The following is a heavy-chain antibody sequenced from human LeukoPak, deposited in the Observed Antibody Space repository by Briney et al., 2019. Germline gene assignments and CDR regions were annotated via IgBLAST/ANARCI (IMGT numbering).Heavy chain of an antibody. CDR1: GFTFSSYW. CDR3: ARADEGPYSGYDAFDY. D-gene: IGHD5-12*01. J-gene: IGHJ4*02. V-gene: IGHV3-7*01. Sequence: GGSLRLSCAASGFTFSSYWMSWVRQAPGKGLEWVANIKQDGSEKYYVDSVKGRFTISRDNAKNSLYLQMNSLRAEDTAVYYCARADEGPYSGYDAFDYWGQGTLVTVSS. CDR2: IKQDGSEK.